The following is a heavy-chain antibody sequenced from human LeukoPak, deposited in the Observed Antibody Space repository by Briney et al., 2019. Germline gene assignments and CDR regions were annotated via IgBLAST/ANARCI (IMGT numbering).Heavy chain of an antibody. D-gene: IGHD6-19*01. CDR3: AKDMGYDTGWTRFDY. CDR1: GFTFSSYG. J-gene: IGHJ4*02. Sequence: GGSLRLSCAASGFTFSSYGMHWVRQAPGKGLEWVAFIRYDGSNQYYADSVKGRFTISRDSSKNTLYLQMNSLRGDDAAVYYCAKDMGYDTGWTRFDYWGQGTQVSVS. V-gene: IGHV3-30*02. CDR2: IRYDGSNQ.